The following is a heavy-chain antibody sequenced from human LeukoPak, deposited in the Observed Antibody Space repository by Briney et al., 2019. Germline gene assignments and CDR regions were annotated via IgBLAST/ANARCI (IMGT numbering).Heavy chain of an antibody. Sequence: QSGGSLRLSCAASGFTFSSYWMSWVRQAPGKGLEWGANIKQDGSEKYYVDSVKGRFTISRDNAKNSLYLQMNSLRAEDTAVYYCARDLTKAAPGEFDYWGQGTLVTVSS. V-gene: IGHV3-7*01. J-gene: IGHJ4*02. CDR3: ARDLTKAAPGEFDY. CDR2: IKQDGSEK. CDR1: GFTFSSYW. D-gene: IGHD6-6*01.